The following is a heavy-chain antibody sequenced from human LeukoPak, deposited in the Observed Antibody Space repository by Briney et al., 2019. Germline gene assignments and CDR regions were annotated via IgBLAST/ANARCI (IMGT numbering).Heavy chain of an antibody. CDR2: ISYDGSNK. CDR3: ARDRGYYDSSGYSPGDY. J-gene: IGHJ4*02. D-gene: IGHD3-22*01. CDR1: GFTFSSYG. Sequence: PGGSLRLSCAASGFTFSSYGMHWVRQAPGKGLEWVAVISYDGSNKYYADSVKGRFTISRDNSKNTLYLQMNSLRAEDTAVYYCARDRGYYDSSGYSPGDYWGQGTLVTVSS. V-gene: IGHV3-30*03.